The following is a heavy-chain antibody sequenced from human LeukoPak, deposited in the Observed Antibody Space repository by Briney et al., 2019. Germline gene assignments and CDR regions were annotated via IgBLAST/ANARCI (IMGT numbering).Heavy chain of an antibody. V-gene: IGHV3-30*01. Sequence: PGGSLRLSCAASGLTFSSYAMHWVRQAPGKGLEWVAVISYDGSNKYYADSVKGRFTISRDNSKNTLYLQMNSLRAEDTAVYYCADGGRWFGELFQFDYWGQGTLVTVSS. CDR2: ISYDGSNK. D-gene: IGHD3-10*01. CDR3: ADGGRWFGELFQFDY. CDR1: GLTFSSYA. J-gene: IGHJ4*02.